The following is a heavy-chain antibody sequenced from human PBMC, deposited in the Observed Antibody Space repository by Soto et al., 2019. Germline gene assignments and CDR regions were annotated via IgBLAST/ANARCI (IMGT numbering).Heavy chain of an antibody. CDR3: ARRWNYDLDF. J-gene: IGHJ4*02. D-gene: IGHD3-16*01. Sequence: QMQLVESGGGVVQPGRSLRLSCVASGFPFREFGMHWVRQAPGKGLEWVALISYDGSDYADSVKGRFTISRDDSRYTLFLHMDNLRPDDTGVYYCARRWNYDLDFWGQGTLVAVSS. V-gene: IGHV3-33*05. CDR2: ISYDGSD. CDR1: GFPFREFG.